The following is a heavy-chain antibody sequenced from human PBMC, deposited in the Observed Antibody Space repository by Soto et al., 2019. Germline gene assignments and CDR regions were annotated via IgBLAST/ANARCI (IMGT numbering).Heavy chain of an antibody. J-gene: IGHJ4*03. Sequence: RASVKVSCKASGYTFGKYGISWVRQAPGQRLEWMGWISTHNGNTIYAQKFQGRVIMTMDTSTTTVYMELRSLRPDDTAVYLCAREGRDYPHYFDYWGQGTMVTVSS. V-gene: IGHV1-18*01. D-gene: IGHD4-17*01. CDR3: AREGRDYPHYFDY. CDR1: GYTFGKYG. CDR2: ISTHNGNT.